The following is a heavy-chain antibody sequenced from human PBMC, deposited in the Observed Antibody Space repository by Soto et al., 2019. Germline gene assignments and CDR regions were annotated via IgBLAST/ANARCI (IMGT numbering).Heavy chain of an antibody. D-gene: IGHD4-17*01. CDR2: IYYSGST. Sequence: SETLSLTCTVSGGSIDSSSYYWGWIRQPPGKGLEWIGTIYYSGSTYYNPSLKSRVTISVDTSKNQFSLKLSSVTAADTAVYHCARHRATVTGFDYWGQGTLVTVSS. J-gene: IGHJ4*02. CDR3: ARHRATVTGFDY. V-gene: IGHV4-39*01. CDR1: GGSIDSSSYY.